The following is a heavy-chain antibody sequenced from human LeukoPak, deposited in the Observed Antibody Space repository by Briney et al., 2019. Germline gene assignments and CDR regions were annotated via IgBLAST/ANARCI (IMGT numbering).Heavy chain of an antibody. CDR1: GCTFNNYG. CDR2: IRYDGSKK. D-gene: IGHD1-26*01. J-gene: IGHJ3*02. Sequence: GGSLRLSCAASGCTFNNYGMNWVRQAPGKGLEWVALIRYDGSKKYYADSVKGRFTISRDNSKNTLYLQMNSMRTEETAVYYCAKTTIVGVTVDPFDIWGQGTMVTASS. V-gene: IGHV3-30*02. CDR3: AKTTIVGVTVDPFDI.